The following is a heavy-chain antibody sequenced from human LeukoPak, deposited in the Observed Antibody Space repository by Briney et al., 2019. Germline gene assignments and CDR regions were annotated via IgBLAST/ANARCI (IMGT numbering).Heavy chain of an antibody. CDR3: ARRNPGYSSGWYDY. V-gene: IGHV4-59*08. CDR1: GGSISSYY. D-gene: IGHD6-19*01. CDR2: IYYSGST. J-gene: IGHJ4*02. Sequence: SETLSLTCTVSGGSISSYYWSWIRQPPRKGLEWIGYIYYSGSTNYNPSLKSRVTISVDTSKNQFSLKLSSVTAADTAVYYCARRNPGYSSGWYDYWGQGTLVTVSS.